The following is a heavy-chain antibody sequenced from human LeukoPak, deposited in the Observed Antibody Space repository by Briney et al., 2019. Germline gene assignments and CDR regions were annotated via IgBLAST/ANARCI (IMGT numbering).Heavy chain of an antibody. CDR3: AKDPLKIFGVVIMRYGMDV. D-gene: IGHD3-3*01. V-gene: IGHV3-23*01. CDR1: GFTFSSYA. Sequence: GGSLRLSCAASGFTFSSYAMSWVRQAPGKGLEWVSAISGSGGSTFYADSVEGRFTISRDNSKNTLYLQMNSLRAEDTAVYYCAKDPLKIFGVVIMRYGMDVWGQGTTVTVSS. J-gene: IGHJ6*02. CDR2: ISGSGGST.